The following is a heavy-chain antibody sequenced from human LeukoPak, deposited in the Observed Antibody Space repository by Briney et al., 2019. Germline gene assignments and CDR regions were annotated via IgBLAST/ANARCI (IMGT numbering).Heavy chain of an antibody. Sequence: PSETLSLTCAVYGGSFSGYYWSWIRQPPGKGLEWIGEINHSGSTNYNPSLKSRVTISVDTSKNQFSLKLSSVTAADTAVYYCAREREILWFGELFYYMDVWGKGTTVTISS. D-gene: IGHD3-10*01. CDR2: INHSGST. J-gene: IGHJ6*03. CDR1: GGSFSGYY. V-gene: IGHV4-34*01. CDR3: AREREILWFGELFYYMDV.